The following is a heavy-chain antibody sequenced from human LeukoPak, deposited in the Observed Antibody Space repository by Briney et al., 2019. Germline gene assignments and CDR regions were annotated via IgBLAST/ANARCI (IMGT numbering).Heavy chain of an antibody. CDR3: ARGTGSGSFLIEY. Sequence: GGSLRLSCAASGFTFSSYAMHWVRQAPGKGLEWVAFISDDGSRTYYSNSVKGRFTISRDYSRKTLFLQMNSLRPEDTAMYYCARGTGSGSFLIEYWGQGTLVTVSS. D-gene: IGHD3-10*01. CDR2: ISDDGSRT. V-gene: IGHV3-30-3*01. J-gene: IGHJ4*02. CDR1: GFTFSSYA.